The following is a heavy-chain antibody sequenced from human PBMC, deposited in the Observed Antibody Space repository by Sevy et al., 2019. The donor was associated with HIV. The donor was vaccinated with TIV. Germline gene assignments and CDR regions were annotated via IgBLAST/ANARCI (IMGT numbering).Heavy chain of an antibody. CDR2: IRGKPYGGTR. D-gene: IGHD1-26*01. J-gene: IGHJ6*02. Sequence: GVSLRLSCTASGFTFGDYTMSWVRQAPGKGLEWVAFIRGKPYGGTREYAASVKGRFTISRDDSKSIAYLQMNSLKSEDTAVYYCTRVEGAADWGMDVWGQGTTVTVSS. CDR1: GFTFGDYT. CDR3: TRVEGAADWGMDV. V-gene: IGHV3-49*04.